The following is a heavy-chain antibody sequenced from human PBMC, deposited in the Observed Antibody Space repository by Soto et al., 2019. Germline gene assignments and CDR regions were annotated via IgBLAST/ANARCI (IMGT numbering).Heavy chain of an antibody. J-gene: IGHJ5*02. CDR3: ARDGGIAAAGTNWFDP. CDR2: IIPIFGTA. V-gene: IGHV1-69*01. CDR1: GGTFSSYA. Sequence: QVQLVQSGAEVKKPGSSVKVSCKASGGTFSSYAISWVRQAPVQGLEWMGGIIPIFGTANYAQKFQGRVTITADESTSTAYMELSSLRSEDTAVYYCARDGGIAAAGTNWFDPWGQGTLVTVSS. D-gene: IGHD6-13*01.